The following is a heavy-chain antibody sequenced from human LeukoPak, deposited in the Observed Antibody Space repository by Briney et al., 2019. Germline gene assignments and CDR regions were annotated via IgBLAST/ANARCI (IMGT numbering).Heavy chain of an antibody. CDR3: AHPQPKYSSSWYFDY. CDR1: GFSLSTSGVG. D-gene: IGHD6-13*01. J-gene: IGHJ4*02. V-gene: IGHV2-5*01. CDR2: IYWNDDK. Sequence: SGPTLVNPTQTLTLTCTFSGFSLSTSGVGVGWIRQPPGKALEWLALIYWNDDKRYSPSLKSRLTITKDTSKNQAVLTMTNMDPVDTATYYCAHPQPKYSSSWYFDYWGQGTLVTVSS.